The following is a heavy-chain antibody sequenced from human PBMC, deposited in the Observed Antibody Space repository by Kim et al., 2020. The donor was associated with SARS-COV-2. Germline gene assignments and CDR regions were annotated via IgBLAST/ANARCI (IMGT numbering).Heavy chain of an antibody. J-gene: IGHJ4*02. D-gene: IGHD3-16*02. V-gene: IGHV3-30*18. CDR1: SFTFSSYD. CDR3: AKEYYVRGGYRSTDY. CDR2: LSYDGTDT. Sequence: GGSLRLSCATSSFTFSSYDMPWVRQAPGKGLEWVAILSYDGTDTYYADSVKGRFTISRDNSRNTLFLQMTSLRPEDTAVYYCAKEYYVRGGYRSTDYWGQGTLVTVP.